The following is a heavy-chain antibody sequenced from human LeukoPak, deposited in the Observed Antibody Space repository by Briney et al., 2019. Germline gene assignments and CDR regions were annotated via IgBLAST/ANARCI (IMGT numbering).Heavy chain of an antibody. J-gene: IGHJ4*02. V-gene: IGHV3-23*01. CDR2: ISGSGGST. Sequence: GGSLRLSCAASGFTFSSYAMSWVRQAPGKGLEWVSAISGSGGSTYYADSVKGRFTISRDNSKNTLYLQMNSLRAEDTAVYYCARDLRGSGWYFDYWGQGTVVTVSS. D-gene: IGHD6-19*01. CDR1: GFTFSSYA. CDR3: ARDLRGSGWYFDY.